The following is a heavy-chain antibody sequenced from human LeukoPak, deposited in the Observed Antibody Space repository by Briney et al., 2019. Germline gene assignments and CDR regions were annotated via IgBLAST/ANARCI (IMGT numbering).Heavy chain of an antibody. CDR1: GFTFGSCA. CDR2: ISGNGGST. Sequence: PGGSLRLSCAPSGFTFGSCAMLWVRQAPGKGLEYVSVISGNGGSTYYANSVKGRFTISRDNSTNTLYLQMSSLKTEDTAMYYCASIRGTLGYWGQGTVVTVSS. D-gene: IGHD1-26*01. V-gene: IGHV3-64*01. CDR3: ASIRGTLGY. J-gene: IGHJ4*02.